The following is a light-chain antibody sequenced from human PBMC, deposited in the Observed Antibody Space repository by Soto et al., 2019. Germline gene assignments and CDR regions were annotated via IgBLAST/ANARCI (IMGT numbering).Light chain of an antibody. CDR1: SSDVGGYNY. Sequence: ALTQPASVSGSPGQSITISCTGTSSDVGGYNYVSWYQQHPGKAPKLMIYDVSNRPSGVSNRFSGSKSGNTASLTISGLQAEDEAHYYCSSYTSSSTLPLYVFGAGTKVTAL. J-gene: IGLJ1*01. CDR3: SSYTSSSTLPLYV. V-gene: IGLV2-14*01. CDR2: DVS.